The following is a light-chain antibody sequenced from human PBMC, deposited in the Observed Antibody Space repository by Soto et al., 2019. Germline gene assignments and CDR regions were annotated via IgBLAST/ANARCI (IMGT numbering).Light chain of an antibody. CDR3: QEYNSDSLT. V-gene: IGKV1-5*01. J-gene: IGKJ3*01. Sequence: DIQMTQSPSTLSASVGDRVTITCRASQSISSWLAWYQQKPGKAPKLLIYDASSLQSGVPSRFSASGSGTEFTLTISSLQPDDFATYYYQEYNSDSLTFGPGTKVDI. CDR2: DAS. CDR1: QSISSW.